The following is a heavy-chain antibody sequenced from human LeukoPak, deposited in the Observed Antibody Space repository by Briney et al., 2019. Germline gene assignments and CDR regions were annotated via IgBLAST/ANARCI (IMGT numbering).Heavy chain of an antibody. D-gene: IGHD3-10*01. Sequence: GGSLRLSCAASGFTFSSYSTNWVRQAPGKGLEWVSYISSSGSTIYYADSVKGRFTISRDNAKNSLYLQMNSLRAEDTAVYYCARDLRFLYFDYWGQGTLVTVSS. CDR1: GFTFSSYS. CDR3: ARDLRFLYFDY. V-gene: IGHV3-48*04. J-gene: IGHJ4*02. CDR2: ISSSGSTI.